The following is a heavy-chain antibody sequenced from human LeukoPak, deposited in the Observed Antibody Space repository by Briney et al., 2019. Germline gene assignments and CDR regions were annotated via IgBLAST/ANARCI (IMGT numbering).Heavy chain of an antibody. D-gene: IGHD4-23*01. CDR3: ARDYGGNSFRFDY. V-gene: IGHV1-69*05. J-gene: IGHJ4*02. Sequence: SMKVSCKASGGTFSSYAISWVRQAPGQGLEWMGGIIPIFGTANYAQKFQGRVTITTDDSTSTAYMELSSLRSEDTAVYYCARDYGGNSFRFDYWGQGTLVTVSS. CDR2: IIPIFGTA. CDR1: GGTFSSYA.